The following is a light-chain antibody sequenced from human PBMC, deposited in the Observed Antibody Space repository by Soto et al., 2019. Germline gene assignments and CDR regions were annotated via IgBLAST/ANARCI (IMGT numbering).Light chain of an antibody. V-gene: IGLV2-14*01. CDR1: TSDVGSYKY. CDR2: EVT. CDR3: SSYTNNKNIPYV. Sequence: QAVRTQPASVSGSLGQSITISCTGTTSDVGSYKYVSWYQQHPGKAPKLMIYEVTNRPSGVSNRFSGSKSGNTASLTISGLRAEDEADYFCSSYTNNKNIPYVFGSGTKVTVL. J-gene: IGLJ1*01.